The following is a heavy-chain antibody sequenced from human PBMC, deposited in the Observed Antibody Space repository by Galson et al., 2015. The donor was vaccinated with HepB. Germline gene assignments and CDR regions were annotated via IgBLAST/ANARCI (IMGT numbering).Heavy chain of an antibody. J-gene: IGHJ4*02. Sequence: TLSLPCAVSGGSISSGGYSWSWIRQPPGKGLEWIGYMYYSGSTYYNPSLKSRITISVDTSKNQFSLKLSSVTAADTAVYYCARGRRDYDILTGFYLAYFDYWGQVTLVTVSS. CDR2: MYYSGST. CDR3: ARGRRDYDILTGFYLAYFDY. D-gene: IGHD3-9*01. V-gene: IGHV4-30-4*07. CDR1: GGSISSGGYS.